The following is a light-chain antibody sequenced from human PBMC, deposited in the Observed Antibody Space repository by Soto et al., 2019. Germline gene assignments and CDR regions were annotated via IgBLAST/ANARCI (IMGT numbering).Light chain of an antibody. CDR2: DAS. Sequence: DIQMTQSPSSLSASVGDRVTITCQASQDISNYLNWYQQKPGKAPKLLIYDASNLETGVPSRFSGSGSGTDFTITISSLQPEDIATYYCQQYDNLPPYTVGQWTKLEIK. CDR1: QDISNY. CDR3: QQYDNLPPYT. J-gene: IGKJ2*01. V-gene: IGKV1-33*01.